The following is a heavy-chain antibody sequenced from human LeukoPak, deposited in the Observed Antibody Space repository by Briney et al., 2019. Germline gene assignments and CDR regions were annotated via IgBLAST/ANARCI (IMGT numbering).Heavy chain of an antibody. CDR1: GFTVSSNY. CDR2: IYSGGST. D-gene: IGHD1/OR15-1a*01. Sequence: PGGSLRLSCAASGFTVSSNYMNWVRQAPGKGLEWVSVIYSGGSTYYADSVKGRFTISRDNSKNTLYLQMNSLRAADTAVYYCARVDRWSAGSTIDYWGQGTLVTVSS. CDR3: ARVDRWSAGSTIDY. J-gene: IGHJ4*02. V-gene: IGHV3-53*01.